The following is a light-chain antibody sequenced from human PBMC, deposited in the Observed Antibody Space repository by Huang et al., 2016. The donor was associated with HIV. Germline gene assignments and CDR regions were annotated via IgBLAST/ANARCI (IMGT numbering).Light chain of an antibody. V-gene: IGKV3-20*01. CDR3: QQYGTSTST. J-gene: IGKJ1*01. CDR2: GAS. Sequence: EIVLTQSPGTLSLSPGERATLSCRASQSVSSSHLAWYQQKAGQYPRLLIYGASSRDSGTPNRFSGRGSGTDFTITISRLDPEDFAVYYCQQYGTSTSTFGQGTRVEVK. CDR1: QSVSSSH.